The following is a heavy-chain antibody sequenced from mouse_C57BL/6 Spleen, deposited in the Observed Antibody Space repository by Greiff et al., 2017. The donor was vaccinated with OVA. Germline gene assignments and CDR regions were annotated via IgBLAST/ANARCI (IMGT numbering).Heavy chain of an antibody. J-gene: IGHJ1*03. CDR3: ARYKDYGSGYCEV. D-gene: IGHD1-1*01. V-gene: IGHV1-80*01. Sequence: VKLQESGAELVKPGASVKISCKASGYAFSSYWMNWVKQRPGKGLEWIGQIYPGDGDTNYNGKFKGKATLTADKSSSTAYMQLSSLTSEDSAVYFCARYKDYGSGYCEVWGTGTTVTVSS. CDR2: IYPGDGDT. CDR1: GYAFSSYW.